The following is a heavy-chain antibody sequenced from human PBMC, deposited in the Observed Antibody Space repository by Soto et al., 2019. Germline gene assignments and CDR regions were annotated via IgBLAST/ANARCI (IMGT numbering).Heavy chain of an antibody. CDR2: VYHDGKT. CDR1: GDYISSHY. V-gene: IGHV4-59*08. J-gene: IGHJ2*01. CDR3: ARPKGTTPAVWYFDL. Sequence: QVQLQESGPGLVKPSETLSLTCTVSGDYISSHYWSWIRQPPGKGLEWIGYVYHDGKTESKPSLKSRVTISMDTSKNQISPSLTSVTAADTAVYYCARPKGTTPAVWYFDLWGRGTLVTVSS. D-gene: IGHD1-26*01.